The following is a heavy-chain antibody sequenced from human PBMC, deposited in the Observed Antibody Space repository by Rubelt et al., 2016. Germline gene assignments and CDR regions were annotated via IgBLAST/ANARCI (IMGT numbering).Heavy chain of an antibody. CDR3: ARGQWNSGFDF. CDR2: ISYDGSNK. J-gene: IGHJ4*02. V-gene: IGHV3-30*04. Sequence: QVQLVESGGGVVQPGRSLRLSCAASGFTFSSYSMHWVRQAPGKGLEWVAVISYDGSNKYYAESVKGRFTFSRDNSKNTLYLQMTSLGAEDTAVDYCARGQWNSGFDFWGQGSLVTVSS. CDR1: GFTFSSYS. D-gene: IGHD1-7*01.